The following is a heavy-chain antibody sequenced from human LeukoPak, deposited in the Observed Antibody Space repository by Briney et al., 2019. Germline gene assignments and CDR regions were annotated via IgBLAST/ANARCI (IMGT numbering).Heavy chain of an antibody. V-gene: IGHV1-69*13. CDR2: IIPIFGTA. CDR1: GGTFSSYA. CDR3: ARNSIEYSSSPGWFDP. J-gene: IGHJ5*02. Sequence: GASVKVSCKASGGTFSSYAISWVRQAPGQGLEWMGGIIPIFGTANYAQKFQGRVTITADESTSTAYMELSSLRSEDTAVYYCARNSIEYSSSPGWFDPWGQGTLVTVSS. D-gene: IGHD6-6*01.